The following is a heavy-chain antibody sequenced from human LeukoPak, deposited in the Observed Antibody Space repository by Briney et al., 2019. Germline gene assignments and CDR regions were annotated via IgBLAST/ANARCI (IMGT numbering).Heavy chain of an antibody. V-gene: IGHV4-59*08. CDR1: GGSFSGYY. Sequence: SETLSLTCAVYGGSFSGYYWSWIRQPPGKGLEWIGYIYYSGSTNYNPSLKSRVTISVDTSKNQFSLKLSSVTAADTAVYYCARRYSGIFDPWGQGTLVTVSS. J-gene: IGHJ5*02. CDR2: IYYSGST. CDR3: ARRYSGIFDP. D-gene: IGHD1-26*01.